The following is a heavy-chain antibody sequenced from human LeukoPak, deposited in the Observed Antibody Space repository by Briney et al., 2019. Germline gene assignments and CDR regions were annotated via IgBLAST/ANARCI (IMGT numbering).Heavy chain of an antibody. D-gene: IGHD3-10*01. Sequence: PSETLSLTCAVSGGSISSGGYSWSWIRQPPGKGLEWIGYIYHSGSTYYNPSLKSRVTISVDRSKNQFSLTLSSVTAADASVCYCAGGGVSRFGSGSYHEFDPWGQGTLVTVSS. J-gene: IGHJ5*02. V-gene: IGHV4-30-2*01. CDR3: AGGGVSRFGSGSYHEFDP. CDR1: GGSISSGGYS. CDR2: IYHSGST.